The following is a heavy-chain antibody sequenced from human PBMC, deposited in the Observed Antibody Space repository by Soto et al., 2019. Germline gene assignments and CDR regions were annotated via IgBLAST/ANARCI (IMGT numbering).Heavy chain of an antibody. D-gene: IGHD3-3*01. CDR3: ARVITPTKSIRFLEWLADDYYGMDV. CDR2: ISYDGSNK. V-gene: IGHV3-30-3*01. Sequence: QVQLVESGGGVVQPGRSLRLSCAASGFTFSSYAMHWVRQAPGKGLEWVAVISYDGSNKYYADSVKGRFTISRDNSKNTLYLQMNSLRAEDTAVYYCARVITPTKSIRFLEWLADDYYGMDVWGQGTTVTVSS. CDR1: GFTFSSYA. J-gene: IGHJ6*02.